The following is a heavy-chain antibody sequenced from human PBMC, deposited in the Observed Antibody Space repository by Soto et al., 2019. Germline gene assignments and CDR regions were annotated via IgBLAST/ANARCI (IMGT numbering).Heavy chain of an antibody. Sequence: QVQVVQSGAEVTKPGASVKVSCKASGYSFTSYGISWVRQAPGQGLEWMGWISTHTGHTNYAQKLQGRVTLTRDTSTSTAYMELRSLRSDDTVVYYCARDLEDIFSGSYSYYYAMDVWGQGTTVTVSS. J-gene: IGHJ6*02. V-gene: IGHV1-18*01. CDR2: ISTHTGHT. CDR1: GYSFTSYG. CDR3: ARDLEDIFSGSYSYYYAMDV. D-gene: IGHD2-15*01.